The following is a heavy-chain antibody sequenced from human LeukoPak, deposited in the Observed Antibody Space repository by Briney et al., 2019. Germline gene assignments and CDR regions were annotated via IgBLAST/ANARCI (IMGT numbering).Heavy chain of an antibody. CDR1: GYTFTGYY. CDR2: INPNSGGT. Sequence: ASVKVSCKASGYTFTGYYMHWVRQASGQGLEWMGWINPNSGGTNYAQKFQGRVTMTRDTSISTAYMELSRLRSDDTAVYYCASVMGGYNWFDPWGQGTLVTVSS. J-gene: IGHJ5*02. CDR3: ASVMGGYNWFDP. D-gene: IGHD1-26*01. V-gene: IGHV1-2*02.